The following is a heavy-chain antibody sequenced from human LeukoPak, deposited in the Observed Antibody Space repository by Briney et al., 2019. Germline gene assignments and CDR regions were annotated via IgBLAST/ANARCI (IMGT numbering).Heavy chain of an antibody. CDR2: IQYDGSNE. J-gene: IGHJ4*02. CDR3: AKRGYYDSSGYSPIDY. D-gene: IGHD3-22*01. V-gene: IGHV3-30*02. Sequence: GGSLRLSCAASGFTFSSYGMHWVRQAPGKGLEWVAYIQYDGSNEQYAHSVKGRFTISRDNSKNTLYLQMNSLRADDTAVYYCAKRGYYDSSGYSPIDYWGQGTLVTVSS. CDR1: GFTFSSYG.